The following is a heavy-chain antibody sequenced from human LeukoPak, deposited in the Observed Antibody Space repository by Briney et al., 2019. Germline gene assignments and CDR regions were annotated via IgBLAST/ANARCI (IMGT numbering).Heavy chain of an antibody. D-gene: IGHD4-11*01. J-gene: IGHJ6*03. Sequence: SETLSLTCTVSGGSISSYYWSWIRQPAGKGLEWIGRIYTSGSTNYNPSLKSRVTMSVDTSKNQFSLKLSSVTAADTAVYYCAREDSNYGTYYYYYYMDVWGKGTTVTVSS. CDR3: AREDSNYGTYYYYYYMDV. CDR2: IYTSGST. CDR1: GGSISSYY. V-gene: IGHV4-4*07.